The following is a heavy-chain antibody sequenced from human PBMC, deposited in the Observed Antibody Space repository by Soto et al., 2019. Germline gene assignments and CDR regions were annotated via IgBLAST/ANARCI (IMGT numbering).Heavy chain of an antibody. V-gene: IGHV3-23*01. J-gene: IGHJ5*02. CDR2: VYNSDDTK. CDR1: GFNLKKYD. CDR3: VADPNWFER. Sequence: GGSLRLSCAASGFNLKKYDMTWVRQAPGKGLEWVSTVYNSDDTKHYADSVKGRFTISRDNSKNMVFLQMTSLRVEDTALYYCVADPNWFERWGPGTMVTVSS.